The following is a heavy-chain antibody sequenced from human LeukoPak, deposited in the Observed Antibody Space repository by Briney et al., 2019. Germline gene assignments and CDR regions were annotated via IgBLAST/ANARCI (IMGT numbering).Heavy chain of an antibody. CDR2: ISYDGSNK. CDR1: GFTFSSYA. V-gene: IGHV3-30-3*01. Sequence: GGSLRLSCAASGFTFSSYAMHWVRQAPGKGLEWVAVISYDGSNKYYADSVKGRFTISRDNSKNTLYLQMNSLRAEDTAVYYCARELTPDRSGYDYIDRYYYYYGMDVWGQGTTVTVSS. J-gene: IGHJ6*02. D-gene: IGHD5-12*01. CDR3: ARELTPDRSGYDYIDRYYYYYGMDV.